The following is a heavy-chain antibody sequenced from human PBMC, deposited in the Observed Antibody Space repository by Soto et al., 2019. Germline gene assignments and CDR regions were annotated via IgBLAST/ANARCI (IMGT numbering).Heavy chain of an antibody. V-gene: IGHV3-23*01. Sequence: DVHLLESGGGLVQPGGSLRVSCEASGFTFSSYAMTWVRQAPGTGLEWVAGISGNGRVTHYADSVKGRFTVSRDNSKNTLYLQMTSLRAEDTALYYCAKPYFDFWSGYYAAAKDDAFDIWGQGTMVTVSS. CDR3: AKPYFDFWSGYYAAAKDDAFDI. CDR1: GFTFSSYA. D-gene: IGHD3-3*01. J-gene: IGHJ3*02. CDR2: ISGNGRVT.